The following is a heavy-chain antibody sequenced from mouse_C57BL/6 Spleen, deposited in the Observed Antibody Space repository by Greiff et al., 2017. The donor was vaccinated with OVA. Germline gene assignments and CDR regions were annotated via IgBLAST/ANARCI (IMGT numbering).Heavy chain of an antibody. V-gene: IGHV5-9*01. CDR3: ARQRDYYGSSYPSYWYFDV. D-gene: IGHD1-1*01. J-gene: IGHJ1*03. Sequence: EVKLMESGGGLVKPGGSLKLSCAASGFTFSSYTMSWVRQTPEKRLEWVATISGGGGNTYYPDSVKGRFTISRDNAKNTLYLQMSSLRSEDTALYYCARQRDYYGSSYPSYWYFDVWGTGTTVTVSS. CDR1: GFTFSSYT. CDR2: ISGGGGNT.